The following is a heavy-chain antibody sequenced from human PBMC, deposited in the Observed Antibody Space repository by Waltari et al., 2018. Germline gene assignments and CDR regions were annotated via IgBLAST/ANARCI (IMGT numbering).Heavy chain of an antibody. CDR2: IYHSGST. CDR3: ARVTVGAFFDY. J-gene: IGHJ4*02. CDR1: GYSISSGYY. D-gene: IGHD1-26*01. Sequence: QVQLQESGPGLVKPSETLSLTCTVSGYSISSGYYWGWIRQPPGKGLEWIGSIYHSGSTYYNPSLKSRVTISVDTSKTQFSLKLSSVTAADTAVYYCARVTVGAFFDYWGQGTLVTVSS. V-gene: IGHV4-38-2*02.